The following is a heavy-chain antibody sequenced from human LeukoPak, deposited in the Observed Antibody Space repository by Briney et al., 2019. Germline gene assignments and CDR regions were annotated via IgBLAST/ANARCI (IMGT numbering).Heavy chain of an antibody. Sequence: GGSLRLSCAASGFTFSSYSMNWVRQAPGKGLEWVAVISYDGGNKYYADSVKGRFTISRDNFKNTLYLQMNSLRAEDTAVYYCARATVTGWAFDIWGQGTMVTVSS. V-gene: IGHV3-30*03. CDR2: ISYDGGNK. CDR3: ARATVTGWAFDI. J-gene: IGHJ3*02. D-gene: IGHD4-17*01. CDR1: GFTFSSYS.